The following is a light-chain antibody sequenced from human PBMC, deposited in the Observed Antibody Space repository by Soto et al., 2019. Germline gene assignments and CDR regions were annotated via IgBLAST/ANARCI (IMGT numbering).Light chain of an antibody. J-gene: IGLJ1*01. CDR3: SSYTSSSTRV. CDR2: EVS. Sequence: SVLTQPASVSGSPGQSITISCTGTSSDVGGYNYVSWYQQHPGKAPKLMIYEVSNRPSGVSNRFSGSKSGNTASLTISGLQAEDEADYYCSSYTSSSTRVFGTGTKVTV. V-gene: IGLV2-14*01. CDR1: SSDVGGYNY.